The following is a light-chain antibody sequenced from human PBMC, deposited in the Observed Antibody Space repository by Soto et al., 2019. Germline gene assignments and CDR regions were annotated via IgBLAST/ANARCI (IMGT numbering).Light chain of an antibody. V-gene: IGLV4-69*01. J-gene: IGLJ2*01. CDR2: LNSDGSH. CDR1: SGHSNYA. Sequence: QLVLTQSPSASASLGASVKLTCTLDSGHSNYAIAWHQQQSEKGPRYLMKLNSDGSHSKGDGIPDRFSGSSSGAERYLTISSLQSEAEADYYCQTWGSGIVVFGGGTKVTVL. CDR3: QTWGSGIVV.